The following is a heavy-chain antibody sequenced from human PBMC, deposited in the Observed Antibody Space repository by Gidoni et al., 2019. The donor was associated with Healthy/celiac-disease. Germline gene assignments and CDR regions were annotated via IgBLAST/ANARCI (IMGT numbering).Heavy chain of an antibody. CDR3: ARGGQLVEGGYFDY. Sequence: EVQLVESGGGLVQPGGSLRLSCVVSGFPVSSNYMSWVRQAAGKGLEWVSVINSGGSTYYADSVKGRFTISRHNSKNTLYLQMNSLRAEDTAVYYCARGGQLVEGGYFDYWGQGTLVTVSS. D-gene: IGHD6-6*01. CDR2: INSGGST. CDR1: GFPVSSNY. V-gene: IGHV3-53*04. J-gene: IGHJ4*02.